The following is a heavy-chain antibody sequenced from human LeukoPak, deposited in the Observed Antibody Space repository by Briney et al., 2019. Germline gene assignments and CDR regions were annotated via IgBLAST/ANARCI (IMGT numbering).Heavy chain of an antibody. Sequence: PGGSLRLSCATSGFSFNDHYMSWIRQAPGKGLEWVSYISGSGTTKYYAGSVKGRFTISRDNAQNSLYLQMTSLRDEDTARYYCARAYYDSSGYDNRAPFDYWGQGTLVTVSS. CDR1: GFSFNDHY. J-gene: IGHJ4*02. CDR2: ISGSGTTK. CDR3: ARAYYDSSGYDNRAPFDY. D-gene: IGHD3-22*01. V-gene: IGHV3-11*01.